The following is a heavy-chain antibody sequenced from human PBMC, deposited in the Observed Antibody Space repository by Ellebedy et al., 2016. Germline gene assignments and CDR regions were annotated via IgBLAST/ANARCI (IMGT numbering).Heavy chain of an antibody. CDR3: ARDRYDSSGYYYYYGMDV. CDR2: ISSSSNYI. D-gene: IGHD3-22*01. V-gene: IGHV3-21*01. CDR1: GFIFGSYG. J-gene: IGHJ6*02. Sequence: GESLKISXAASGFIFGSYGMNWVRQAPGKGLEWVSSISSSSNYIHYGDSVKGRFTISRDNAKKSLYLQMNSLRADDTAVYYCARDRYDSSGYYYYYGMDVWGLGTTVTVSS.